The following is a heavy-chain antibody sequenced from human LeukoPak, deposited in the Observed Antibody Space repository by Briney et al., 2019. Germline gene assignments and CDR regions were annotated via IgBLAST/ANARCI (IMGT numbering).Heavy chain of an antibody. V-gene: IGHV3-48*01. J-gene: IGHJ4*02. CDR2: ISSSSRTV. Sequence: GGSLRLSCAVTGFTLSNYCMNWVRQAPGKGLEWVSYISSSSRTVYYADSVKGRFTISRDNAQNSLYLQMNSLRAEDTAMYYCARDRDSSGWYYFDYWGQGTLVTVSS. D-gene: IGHD6-19*01. CDR1: GFTLSNYC. CDR3: ARDRDSSGWYYFDY.